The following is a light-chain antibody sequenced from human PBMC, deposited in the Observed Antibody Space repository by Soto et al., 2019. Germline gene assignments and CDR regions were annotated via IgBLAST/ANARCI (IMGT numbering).Light chain of an antibody. V-gene: IGLV4-69*01. CDR3: QTWATGIRV. CDR2: VNGDGSH. CDR1: SGHSIFA. Sequence: QSVLTQSPSASASLGASVKLTCTLSSGHSIFAIAWHQQQPEKGPRYLMKVNGDGSHNKGDGIPDRFSGSSSGAERYLTIPSLQSEDEADYYCQTWATGIRVFGGGTQVTVL. J-gene: IGLJ3*02.